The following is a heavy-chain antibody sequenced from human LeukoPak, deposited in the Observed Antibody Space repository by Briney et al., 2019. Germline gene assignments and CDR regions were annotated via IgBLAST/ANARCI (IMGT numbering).Heavy chain of an antibody. D-gene: IGHD5-24*01. V-gene: IGHV4-39*01. CDR2: FYYSGST. J-gene: IGHJ4*02. CDR1: GGSISSSGYY. Sequence: SETLSLTCTVSGGSISSSGYYWGWIRQPPGKGLEWIGNFYYSGSTYYNPSLKSRVTISVDASKNQFSLKLSSVTAADTAVYYCAESSRWLQDLDHWGQGTLVTVSS. CDR3: AESSRWLQDLDH.